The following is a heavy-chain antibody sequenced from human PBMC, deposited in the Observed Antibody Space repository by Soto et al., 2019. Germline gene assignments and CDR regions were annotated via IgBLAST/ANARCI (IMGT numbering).Heavy chain of an antibody. Sequence: KPSETLSLTCAVYGGSFSGYYWSWIRQPPGKGLEWIGEINHSGSTNYNPSLKSRVTISVDTSKNQFSLKLSSVTAADTAVYYCARLRNYYGDYSGGLRDYYYYGMDVWGQGTTVTVSS. CDR2: INHSGST. CDR1: GGSFSGYY. J-gene: IGHJ6*02. CDR3: ARLRNYYGDYSGGLRDYYYYGMDV. D-gene: IGHD4-17*01. V-gene: IGHV4-34*01.